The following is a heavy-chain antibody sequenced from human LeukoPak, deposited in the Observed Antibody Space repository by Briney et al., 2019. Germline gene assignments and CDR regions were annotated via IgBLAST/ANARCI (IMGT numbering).Heavy chain of an antibody. Sequence: SETLSLTCAVSGYSLSSGYYWGWIRQPPGRGLEWIGSIYHSGSTYYNPSLKSRVTISVDTSKNQFSLKLSSVTAADTAVYYCARGARSAYCSSTSCHYYYYMDVWGKGTTVTVSS. J-gene: IGHJ6*03. D-gene: IGHD2-2*01. V-gene: IGHV4-38-2*01. CDR1: GYSLSSGYY. CDR2: IYHSGST. CDR3: ARGARSAYCSSTSCHYYYYMDV.